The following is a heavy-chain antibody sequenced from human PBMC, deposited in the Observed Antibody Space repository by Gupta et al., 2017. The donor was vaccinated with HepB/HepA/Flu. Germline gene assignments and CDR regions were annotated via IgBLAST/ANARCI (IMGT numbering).Heavy chain of an antibody. J-gene: IGHJ5*02. V-gene: IGHV3-33*01. CDR3: ARGGRAEAGPGFDP. Sequence: QVQLVESGGGVVQPGRSLRLSCAASGFTFSSYGMHWVRQAPGKGLEWVAVIWYDGSNKYYEDSGKGRFTISRENSKNTLYLQMNSLRAEETAVYYCARGGRAEAGPGFDPGGQGTLVTVSS. CDR1: GFTFSSYG. CDR2: IWYDGSNK. D-gene: IGHD6-13*01.